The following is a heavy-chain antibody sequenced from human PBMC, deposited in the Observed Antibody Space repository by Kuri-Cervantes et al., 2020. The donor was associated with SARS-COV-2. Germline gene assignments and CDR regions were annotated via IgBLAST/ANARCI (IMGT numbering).Heavy chain of an antibody. J-gene: IGHJ6*02. CDR2: IYSGGST. D-gene: IGHD3-3*01. CDR1: GFTVSSNY. V-gene: IGHV3-53*01. Sequence: GESLKISCAASGFTVSSNYMSWVRQAPGKGLEWVSVIYSGGSTYYADSVKGRFTISRDNSKNTLYLQMNSLRAEDTAVYYCARGDFGVEDGMDVWGQGTTVTVSS. CDR3: ARGDFGVEDGMDV.